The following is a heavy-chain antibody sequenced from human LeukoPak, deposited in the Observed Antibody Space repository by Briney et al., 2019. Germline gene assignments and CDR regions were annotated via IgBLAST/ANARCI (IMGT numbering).Heavy chain of an antibody. J-gene: IGHJ6*02. Sequence: GASVKVSCKASGYTFTGYYMHWVRQAPGQGLEWMGWINPNSGGTNYAQKFQGRVTMTRDTSISTAYMGLSRLRSDDTAVYYCARVGRSGWYYYGMDVWGQGTTVTVSS. CDR3: ARVGRSGWYYYGMDV. D-gene: IGHD6-19*01. CDR1: GYTFTGYY. V-gene: IGHV1-2*02. CDR2: INPNSGGT.